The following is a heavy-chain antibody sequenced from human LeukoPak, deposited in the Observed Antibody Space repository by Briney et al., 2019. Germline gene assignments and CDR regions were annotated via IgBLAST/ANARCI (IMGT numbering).Heavy chain of an antibody. CDR2: IKKDGSEK. D-gene: IGHD5-12*01. J-gene: IGHJ4*02. V-gene: IGHV3-7*03. CDR1: GFTFSNYW. CDR3: AKDSRSGYDYGGPFDY. Sequence: GGSLRLSCAASGFTFSNYWMTWVRQAPGKGLEWVANIKKDGSEKNYVDSVKGRFTISRDNAKNSLYLQMNSLRAEDTALYYCAKDSRSGYDYGGPFDYWGQGTLVTVSS.